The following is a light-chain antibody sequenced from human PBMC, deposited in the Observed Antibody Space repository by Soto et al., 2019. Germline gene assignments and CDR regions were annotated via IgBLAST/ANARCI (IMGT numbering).Light chain of an antibody. CDR1: QSISSY. J-gene: IGKJ5*01. Sequence: DIQMTQSPSSLSASVGDRVTITCRASQSISSYLNWYQQKLGKAPKLLIYAASSLQSGVPSRFSGSGSGTDFTLTISSLQPEDFATYYCQHTYITPNTFGQGTRLEIK. CDR3: QHTYITPNT. V-gene: IGKV1-39*01. CDR2: AAS.